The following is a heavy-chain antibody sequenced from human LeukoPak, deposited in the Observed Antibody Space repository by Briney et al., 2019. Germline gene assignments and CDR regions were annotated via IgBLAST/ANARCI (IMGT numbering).Heavy chain of an antibody. CDR2: IMPLFGTA. CDR1: GGTFNNSA. CDR3: AREGQGSDY. J-gene: IGHJ4*02. Sequence: ASVKVSCKTSGGTFNNSAISWVRQAPGQGLEWLGGIMPLFGTAGYAQKFQGRVTITKDESTRTVYLELTSLTSDDTAVYYCAREGQGSDYWGQGTLVTVSS. V-gene: IGHV1-69*05.